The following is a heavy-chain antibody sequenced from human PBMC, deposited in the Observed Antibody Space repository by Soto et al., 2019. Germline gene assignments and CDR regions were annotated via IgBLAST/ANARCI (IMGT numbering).Heavy chain of an antibody. J-gene: IGHJ4*02. CDR1: GDTFTTYD. V-gene: IGHV1-8*01. D-gene: IGHD3-10*01. Sequence: VASVQVSCKASGDTFTTYDINWVRQATGHGLEWMGWINPNSGNIGYAQRFQGRVTMTRDTAIRTAYMEVSSLRSDDTAVYYCARGRASGSYYLLDYWGQGTWVTVS. CDR3: ARGRASGSYYLLDY. CDR2: INPNSGNI.